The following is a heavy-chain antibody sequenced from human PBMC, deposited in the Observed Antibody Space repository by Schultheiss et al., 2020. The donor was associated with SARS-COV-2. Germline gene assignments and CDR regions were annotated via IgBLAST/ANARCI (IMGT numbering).Heavy chain of an antibody. CDR3: ARDRGGNDY. D-gene: IGHD4-23*01. V-gene: IGHV4-34*01. Sequence: SETLSLTCTVSGGSISGYYWSWIRQPPGKGPEWIGEINHSGSTNYNPSLKSRVTISVDTSKNQFSLKLSSVTAADTAVYYCARDRGGNDYWGQGTLVTVSS. CDR2: INHSGST. CDR1: GGSISGYY. J-gene: IGHJ4*02.